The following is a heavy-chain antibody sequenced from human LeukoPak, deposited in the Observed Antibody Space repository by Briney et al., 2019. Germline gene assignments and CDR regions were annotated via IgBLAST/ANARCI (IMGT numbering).Heavy chain of an antibody. J-gene: IGHJ4*02. CDR3: AKDRSSSWYLGFDY. CDR2: ISGSGGST. V-gene: IGHV3-23*01. Sequence: GGSLRLSCAASGFTFSSYGMSWVRQAPGEGLEWVSAISGSGGSTYYADSVKGRFTISRDNSKNTLHLQLNSLRAEDTAVYYCAKDRSSSWYLGFDYWGQGTLVTVSS. D-gene: IGHD6-13*01. CDR1: GFTFSSYG.